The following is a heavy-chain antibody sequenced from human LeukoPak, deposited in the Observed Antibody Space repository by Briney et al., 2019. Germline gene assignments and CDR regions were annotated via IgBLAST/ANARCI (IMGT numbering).Heavy chain of an antibody. D-gene: IGHD2-15*01. CDR2: IIPIFGTA. J-gene: IGHJ6*03. CDR3: ARGRGGKYCSGGSCYSYDYYYCYMNV. CDR1: GGTFSSYA. Sequence: SVKVSCKASGGTFSSYAVSWVRQAPGQGLQWMGGIIPIFGTANYAQKFQGRVTITADKSTSTAYMELSSLRSEDTAVYYCARGRGGKYCSGGSCYSYDYYYCYMNVWGKGTTVTVSS. V-gene: IGHV1-69*06.